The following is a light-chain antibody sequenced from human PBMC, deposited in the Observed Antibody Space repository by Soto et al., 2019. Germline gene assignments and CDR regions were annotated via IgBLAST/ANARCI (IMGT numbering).Light chain of an antibody. J-gene: IGLJ1*01. CDR3: SSYTSSSTPYV. CDR2: EVS. V-gene: IGLV2-14*01. Sequence: QSALTQPACVTGSPGQSITISCTGTGSDVGGYNYVSWYQQHPGKAPKLMIYEVSNRHSGVSNRFSGSKSGNTASLTISGLQAEDEADYYCSSYTSSSTPYVFGTGTKVTVL. CDR1: GSDVGGYNY.